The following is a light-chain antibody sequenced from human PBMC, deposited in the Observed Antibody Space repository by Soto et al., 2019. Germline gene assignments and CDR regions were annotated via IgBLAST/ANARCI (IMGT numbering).Light chain of an antibody. J-gene: IGKJ4*01. CDR1: QSVSNY. V-gene: IGKV3-11*01. CDR3: HQRSSWPLLT. CDR2: DAS. Sequence: EIVLTQSPATLSLSPGERATLSCRASQSVSNYLAWLQQKPGQAPRLLIYDASNRATGIPARFSGSGSGTDFTLTISSLEPEDFAVYYCHQRSSWPLLTFGGGTKVEI.